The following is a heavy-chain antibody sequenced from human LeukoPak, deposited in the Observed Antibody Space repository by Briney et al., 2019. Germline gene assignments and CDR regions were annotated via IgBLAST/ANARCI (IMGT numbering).Heavy chain of an antibody. CDR3: ATIVGATTNEYYFDY. Sequence: SETLSLTCTVSGGSISSSNYFWGWIRQPPGKGLESIGSIYFSGSIYYNPSLKSRVTISVDTSKNQFSPKLSSVTAADTAVYYCATIVGATTNEYYFDYWGQGTLVTVSS. V-gene: IGHV4-39*07. CDR2: IYFSGSI. CDR1: GGSISSSNYF. J-gene: IGHJ4*02. D-gene: IGHD1-26*01.